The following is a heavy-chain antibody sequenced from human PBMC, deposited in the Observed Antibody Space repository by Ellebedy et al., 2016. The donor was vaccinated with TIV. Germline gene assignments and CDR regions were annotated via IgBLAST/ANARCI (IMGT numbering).Heavy chain of an antibody. CDR1: GFTFSSYS. J-gene: IGHJ6*02. CDR2: ISSSSSYI. D-gene: IGHD3-22*01. V-gene: IGHV3-21*01. Sequence: GESLKISXAASGFTFSSYSMNWVRKAPGKGLEWVSSISSSSSYIYYADSVKGRFTISRDNSKNTLYLQMNSLRAEDTAVYYCAKGIHVEYYYDSSGYSYGIDVWGQGTTVTVSS. CDR3: AKGIHVEYYYDSSGYSYGIDV.